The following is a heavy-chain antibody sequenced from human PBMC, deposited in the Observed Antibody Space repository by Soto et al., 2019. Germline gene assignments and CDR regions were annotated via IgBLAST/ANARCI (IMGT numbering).Heavy chain of an antibody. CDR1: GFTFNDYA. CDR3: ARTYYYGSGTYPRFDP. V-gene: IGHV3-23*01. D-gene: IGHD3-10*01. CDR2: ISRTGDST. J-gene: IGHJ5*02. Sequence: PGGSLRLSCAASGFTFNDYAMSWVRQAPGKGLEWVSLISRTGDSTYFADSVKGRFTISRDNSKNTLYLQMNSLRAEDTAVYYCARTYYYGSGTYPRFDPWGQGTLVTVSS.